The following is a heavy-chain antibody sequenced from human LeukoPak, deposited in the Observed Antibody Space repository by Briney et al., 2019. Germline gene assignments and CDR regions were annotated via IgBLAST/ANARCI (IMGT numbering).Heavy chain of an antibody. D-gene: IGHD3-10*01. CDR2: IKEDGSER. J-gene: IGHJ3*02. Sequence: PGGSLRLSCEGSAFIFSGHWMNWVRQTPGKGLEWVASIKEDGSERQYVDSVKGRFSISRDNTKGSLFLQLNSLRAEDTAVYYCAREMSGSNDALDIWGQGTMVTVSS. V-gene: IGHV3-7*03. CDR3: AREMSGSNDALDI. CDR1: AFIFSGHW.